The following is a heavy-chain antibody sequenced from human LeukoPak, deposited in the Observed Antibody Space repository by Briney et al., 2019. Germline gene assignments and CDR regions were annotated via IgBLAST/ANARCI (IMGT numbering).Heavy chain of an antibody. V-gene: IGHV3-23*01. CDR1: GFTLSSYA. J-gene: IGHJ5*02. Sequence: GGSLRLSCAASGFTLSSYAMSWVRQAPGKGLEWVSAISGSGGSTYYADSVKGRFTISRDNSKNTLYLQMNSLRAEDTAVYYCAREVTDIVVVVAATGGFDPWGQGTLVTVSS. CDR2: ISGSGGST. D-gene: IGHD2-15*01. CDR3: AREVTDIVVVVAATGGFDP.